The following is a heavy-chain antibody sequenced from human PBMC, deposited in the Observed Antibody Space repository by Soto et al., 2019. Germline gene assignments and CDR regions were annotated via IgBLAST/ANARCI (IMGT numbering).Heavy chain of an antibody. D-gene: IGHD2-15*01. CDR1: GYPLSSYG. V-gene: IGHV1-18*04. J-gene: IGHJ6*02. CDR3: ARDIQYCSGGSCLDYYYYYGMDV. CDR2: ISAYNGNT. Sequence: GXSVKVACKASGYPLSSYGISWVRQAPGQGLEWMGWISAYNGNTNYAQKLQGRVTMTTDTSTSTAYMELRSLRSDDTAVYYCARDIQYCSGGSCLDYYYYYGMDVWGQGTTVTVSS.